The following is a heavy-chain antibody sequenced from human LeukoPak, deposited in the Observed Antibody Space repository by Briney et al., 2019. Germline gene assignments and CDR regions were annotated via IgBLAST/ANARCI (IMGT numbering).Heavy chain of an antibody. Sequence: GASVKVSCKASGHIFTAYYMHWVRQAPGQGLEWMGWINTNGGTNYAQKFRGRVTMSRDMSTVTAYMELHGLTKDDTGVYYCAARGRNSGYGYWGQGTLVTVSS. D-gene: IGHD5-12*01. J-gene: IGHJ4*02. CDR2: INTNGGT. CDR1: GHIFTAYY. CDR3: AARGRNSGYGY. V-gene: IGHV1-2*02.